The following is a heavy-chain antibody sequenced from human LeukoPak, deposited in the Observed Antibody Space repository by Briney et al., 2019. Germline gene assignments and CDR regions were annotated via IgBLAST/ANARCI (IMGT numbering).Heavy chain of an antibody. J-gene: IGHJ4*02. CDR1: GGSIISSNYF. V-gene: IGHV4-39*07. Sequence: TSETLSLTCTVSGGSIISSNYFWGWIRQSPGKGLEWIGSIYYSGSTYYNPSLKSRVTISVETSKIQFSLKLSSVTAADSAVYYRARDSCSSTSCRRKFDNWGQGTLVTVSS. CDR3: ARDSCSSTSCRRKFDN. CDR2: IYYSGST. D-gene: IGHD2-2*01.